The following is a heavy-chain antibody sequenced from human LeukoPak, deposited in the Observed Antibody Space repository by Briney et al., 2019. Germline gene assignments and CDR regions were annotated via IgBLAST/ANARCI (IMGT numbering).Heavy chain of an antibody. Sequence: SETLSLTCTVSGGSISSSSYYWGWIRQPPGKGLEWIGSIYYSGSTYYNPSLKSRVTISVDTSKNQFSLKLSSVTAADTAVYYCATSYDSSGYYYVPWGDYFDYWGQGTLVTVSS. D-gene: IGHD3-22*01. CDR1: GGSISSSSYY. J-gene: IGHJ4*02. CDR3: ATSYDSSGYYYVPWGDYFDY. CDR2: IYYSGST. V-gene: IGHV4-39*01.